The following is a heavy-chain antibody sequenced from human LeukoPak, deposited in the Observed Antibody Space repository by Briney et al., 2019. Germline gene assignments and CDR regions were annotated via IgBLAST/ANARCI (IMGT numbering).Heavy chain of an antibody. Sequence: PSETLSLTCTVSGGSVSSSTYFWNWIRQPPGKGLEWIGNINYSGSTYYNPSLNSRVTISVDTSKDQFSLKLSSVAAADTAVYYCARVLRYFDFDLWGRGTLVTVSS. V-gene: IGHV4-39*07. CDR1: GGSVSSSTYF. J-gene: IGHJ2*01. CDR2: INYSGST. D-gene: IGHD3-9*01. CDR3: ARVLRYFDFDL.